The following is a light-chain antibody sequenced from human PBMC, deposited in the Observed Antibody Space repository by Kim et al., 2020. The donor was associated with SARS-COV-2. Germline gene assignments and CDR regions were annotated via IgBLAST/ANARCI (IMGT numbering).Light chain of an antibody. Sequence: QSITNSCTGTSSDVGGYDYVSWYQQHPGKAPKLMIYDVSNRPSGVSNRFSGSKSGNTSSLTISGLQAEDEADYYCSSYTGSTPYVFGTGTKVTVL. CDR3: SSYTGSTPYV. V-gene: IGLV2-14*03. CDR1: SSDVGGYDY. CDR2: DVS. J-gene: IGLJ1*01.